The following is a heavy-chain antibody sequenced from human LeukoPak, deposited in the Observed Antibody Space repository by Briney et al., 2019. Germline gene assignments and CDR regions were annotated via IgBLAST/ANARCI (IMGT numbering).Heavy chain of an antibody. Sequence: GGSLRLSCEDSGFTFSKYEMNWVRQAPGKGLEWVSYISSSGSTIYYADSVKGRFTIPRDNAKNSLYLQMNSLRAEDTALYYCARVRRDFWRGKRGGGYYYLDVWGKGTTVTVSS. V-gene: IGHV3-48*03. D-gene: IGHD3-3*01. CDR1: GFTFSKYE. J-gene: IGHJ6*03. CDR2: ISSSGSTI. CDR3: ARVRRDFWRGKRGGGYYYLDV.